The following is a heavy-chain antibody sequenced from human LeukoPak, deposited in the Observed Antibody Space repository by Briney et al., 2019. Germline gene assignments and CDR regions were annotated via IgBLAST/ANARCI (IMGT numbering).Heavy chain of an antibody. D-gene: IGHD5-24*01. CDR2: IYSGGST. V-gene: IGHV3-66*01. CDR3: ARSRDGYNYGYDY. Sequence: GGSLRLSCAASGFTVSSNYMSWVRQAPGKGLEWVSVIYSGGSTYYADSVKGRFTISRDNSKNTLYLQMNSLRAEDTAVYYCARSRDGYNYGYDYWGQGTLVTASS. CDR1: GFTVSSNY. J-gene: IGHJ4*02.